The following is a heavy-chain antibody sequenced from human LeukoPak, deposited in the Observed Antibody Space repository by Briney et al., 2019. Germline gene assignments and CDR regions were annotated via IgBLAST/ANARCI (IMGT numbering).Heavy chain of an antibody. D-gene: IGHD2-15*01. J-gene: IGHJ4*02. Sequence: SETLSLTCAVYGGSFSGYYWSWIRQPPGKGLEWIGEINHSGSTNYNPSLKSRVTISVDTSKNQFSLKLSSVTAADTAVYYCARGRGYCSGGSCYSLGTPNPFDYWGQGTLVTVSS. CDR3: ARGRGYCSGGSCYSLGTPNPFDY. CDR1: GGSFSGYY. CDR2: INHSGST. V-gene: IGHV4-34*01.